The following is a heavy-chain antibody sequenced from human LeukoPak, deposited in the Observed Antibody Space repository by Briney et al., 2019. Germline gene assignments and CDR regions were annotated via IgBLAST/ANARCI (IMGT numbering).Heavy chain of an antibody. J-gene: IGHJ4*02. Sequence: GASVKVSCKASGYTFTSYGISWVRQAPRQGLEWMGWISLYNGNTKYAQKLQGRVTLTTDTSTSTAYMELRSLRSDDTAVYYCARDEQWLVDYWGQGTLVTVSS. D-gene: IGHD6-19*01. CDR1: GYTFTSYG. CDR2: ISLYNGNT. CDR3: ARDEQWLVDY. V-gene: IGHV1-18*01.